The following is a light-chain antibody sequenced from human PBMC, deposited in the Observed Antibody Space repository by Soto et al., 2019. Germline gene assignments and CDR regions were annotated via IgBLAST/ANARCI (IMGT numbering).Light chain of an antibody. CDR1: QSISSC. CDR2: DAS. Sequence: DIQLTQSPSTLSASVGDRVTIPCRASQSISSCLAWYQQKPGKAPDLLISDASRLESGVPSRFSGGGSGTEFTLTISDLQPDDFATYYCQQYKSYSPRTFGQGTKVEIK. V-gene: IGKV1-5*01. J-gene: IGKJ1*01. CDR3: QQYKSYSPRT.